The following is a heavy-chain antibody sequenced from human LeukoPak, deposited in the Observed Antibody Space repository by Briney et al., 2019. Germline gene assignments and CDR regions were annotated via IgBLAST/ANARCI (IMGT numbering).Heavy chain of an antibody. V-gene: IGHV4-39*01. J-gene: IGHJ1*01. CDR2: IYYSGST. CDR3: ARHAPYSSSSGYFQH. CDR1: GGSISSSSYY. Sequence: PSETLSLTCTVSGGSISSSSYYWGWIRQPPGKGLEWIGSIYYSGSTYYNPSLKGRVTISVDTSKNQFSLKLSSVTAADTAVYYCARHAPYSSSSGYFQHWGQGTLVTVSS. D-gene: IGHD6-6*01.